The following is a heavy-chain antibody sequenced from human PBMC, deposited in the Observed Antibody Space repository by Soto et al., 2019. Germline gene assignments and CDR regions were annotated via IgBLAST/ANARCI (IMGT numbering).Heavy chain of an antibody. Sequence: GGSLRLSCAASGFPFSSYAISWVRQAPGKGLEWVAASTGAGGSTYKVDSEKGRFTISRDNSKKTVYLQLDGLRAEDTAIYYCAKGHSDYQGDYNYYGMDVWGQGTTVTVSS. D-gene: IGHD4-4*01. CDR3: AKGHSDYQGDYNYYGMDV. J-gene: IGHJ6*02. CDR1: GFPFSSYA. V-gene: IGHV3-23*01. CDR2: STGAGGST.